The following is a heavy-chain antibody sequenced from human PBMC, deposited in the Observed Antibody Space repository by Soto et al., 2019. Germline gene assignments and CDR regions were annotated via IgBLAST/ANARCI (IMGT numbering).Heavy chain of an antibody. V-gene: IGHV3-48*01. D-gene: IGHD6-19*01. J-gene: IGHJ6*04. CDR1: GFTFSSYS. CDR2: ISSSSSTI. Sequence: EVQLVESGGGLVQPGGSLRLSCAASGFTFSSYSMNWVRQAPGKGLEWVSYISSSSSTIYYADSVKGRFTISRDNAKNSLYLQMNSLRAEDTAVYYCARDSLDSSGWGVWGKGTTVTVSS. CDR3: ARDSLDSSGWGV.